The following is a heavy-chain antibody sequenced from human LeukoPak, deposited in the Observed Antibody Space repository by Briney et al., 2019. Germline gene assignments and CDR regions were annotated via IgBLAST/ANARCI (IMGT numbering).Heavy chain of an antibody. CDR2: ISGTDGRT. CDR3: AKGNWNDD. V-gene: IGHV3-23*01. J-gene: IGHJ5*02. Sequence: GGSLRLSCAASGFTFSHYAMTWVRQAPGKGLEWVSAISGTDGRTYYADPVKGRFTISRDNSKSTLYLQMNSLRAEDTAVYYCAKGNWNDDWGQGTLVTVSS. CDR1: GFTFSHYA.